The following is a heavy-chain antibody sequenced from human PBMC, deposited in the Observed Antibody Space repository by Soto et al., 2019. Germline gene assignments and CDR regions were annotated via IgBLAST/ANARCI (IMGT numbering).Heavy chain of an antibody. CDR3: ARVGQSFFGVVIMDYYYGMDV. V-gene: IGHV1-46*01. CDR2: INPSGGST. CDR1: GYTVTSYY. D-gene: IGHD3-3*02. Sequence: ASVKVSCTASGYTVTSYYMHWVRQAPGQGLAWMGIINPSGGSTSYAQKFQGRVTMTRDTSTSTVYMELSSLRSEDTAVYYCARVGQSFFGVVIMDYYYGMDVWGQGTTVTVSS. J-gene: IGHJ6*02.